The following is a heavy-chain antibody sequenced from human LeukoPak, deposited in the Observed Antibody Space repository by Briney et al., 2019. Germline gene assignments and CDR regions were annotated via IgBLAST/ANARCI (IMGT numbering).Heavy chain of an antibody. J-gene: IGHJ4*02. Sequence: GGSLRLSCAASGFTFSSYWMSWVRQAPGKGLEWVANIKQDGSEKYYVDSVKGRFTISRDNAKNSLYLQMNSLRAEDTAVYYCAGLPRGYYYDSSGYYFDYWGQGTLVTVSS. D-gene: IGHD3-22*01. CDR2: IKQDGSEK. V-gene: IGHV3-7*01. CDR1: GFTFSSYW. CDR3: AGLPRGYYYDSSGYYFDY.